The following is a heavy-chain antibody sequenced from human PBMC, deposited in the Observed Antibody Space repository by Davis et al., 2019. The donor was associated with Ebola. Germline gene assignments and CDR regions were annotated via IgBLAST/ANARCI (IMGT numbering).Heavy chain of an antibody. V-gene: IGHV3-11*01. Sequence: GESLKISCAASGFTFSDYYMSWIRQAPGKGLEWVSYISSSGSTIYYADSVKGRFTNSRDNARNSLYLQMNSLRAEDTAVYYCAREVSGYGGNRWGQGTLVTVSS. CDR3: AREVSGYGGNR. D-gene: IGHD4-23*01. CDR1: GFTFSDYY. CDR2: ISSSGSTI. J-gene: IGHJ5*02.